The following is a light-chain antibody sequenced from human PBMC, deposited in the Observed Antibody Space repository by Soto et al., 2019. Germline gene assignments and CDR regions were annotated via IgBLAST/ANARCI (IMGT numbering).Light chain of an antibody. Sequence: DIQMTQSPSSLSASVGDRVTITCRASQNINTYLNWYQQKPGKAPKLLIFAASSLQSGVPSRFSGSGSRTDFSLTISSLQPEDFVTYYCQQSSTAPFTFGPGTTVDIK. CDR1: QNINTY. V-gene: IGKV1-39*01. CDR2: AAS. J-gene: IGKJ3*01. CDR3: QQSSTAPFT.